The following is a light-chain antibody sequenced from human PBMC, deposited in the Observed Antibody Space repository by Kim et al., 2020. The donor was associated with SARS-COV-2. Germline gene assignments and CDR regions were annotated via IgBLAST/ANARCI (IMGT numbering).Light chain of an antibody. CDR3: QQYSNWSRT. V-gene: IGKV3-15*01. CDR2: GTS. Sequence: EIVMTQSPATLSVSPGERATLSCRASQSISSNLAWYQQKPGQAPRLLIYGTSTRATGIPTRFSGSGSGTEFTLTISSLQSEDFAVYHCQQYSNWSRTFGQGTKVDIK. J-gene: IGKJ1*01. CDR1: QSISSN.